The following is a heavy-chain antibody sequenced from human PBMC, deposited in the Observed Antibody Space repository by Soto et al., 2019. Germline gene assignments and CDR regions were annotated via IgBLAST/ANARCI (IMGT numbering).Heavy chain of an antibody. CDR1: GFTFSSYS. Sequence: NPGGSLRLSCAASGFTFSSYSMNWVRQAPGKGLEWVSSISSSSSYIYYADSVKGRFTISRDNAKNSLYLQMNSLRVEDMAVYYCARSQGWELLRSVDYWGQGTLVTVSS. CDR3: ARSQGWELLRSVDY. D-gene: IGHD1-26*01. J-gene: IGHJ4*02. CDR2: ISSSSSYI. V-gene: IGHV3-21*06.